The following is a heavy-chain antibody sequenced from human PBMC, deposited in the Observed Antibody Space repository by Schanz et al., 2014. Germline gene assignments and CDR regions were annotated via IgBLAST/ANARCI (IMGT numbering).Heavy chain of an antibody. V-gene: IGHV3-21*01. CDR1: GFTFSNYT. D-gene: IGHD3-10*01. J-gene: IGHJ4*02. Sequence: EVQLVESGGGLVKPWGSLRLSCAASGFTFSNYTMYWVRQAPGKGLEWVSSITSTSRYIYYADSLKGRFTISRDNAKNSVYLQMNSLRAEDTAEYYCARGVRVRGIIIDYWGPGTLVTVSS. CDR2: ITSTSRYI. CDR3: ARGVRVRGIIIDY.